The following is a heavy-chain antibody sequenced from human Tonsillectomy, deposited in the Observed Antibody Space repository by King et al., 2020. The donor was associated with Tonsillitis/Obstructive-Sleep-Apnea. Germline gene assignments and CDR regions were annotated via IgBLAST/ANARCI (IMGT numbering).Heavy chain of an antibody. CDR3: AKEIVLLFVGDCYSTGWFDP. CDR2: ISWNGGSL. J-gene: IGHJ5*02. V-gene: IGHV3-9*01. D-gene: IGHD2-21*01. CDR1: GFTFDDFA. Sequence: QLVQSGGGLVQPGGSLRLSCAASGFTFDDFAMHWVRQAPGKGLEWVSGISWNGGSLCYADSVKGRFTISRENAKNSLYLQMNSQRPEDTALYYCAKEIVLLFVGDCYSTGWFDPWGQGTLVTVSS.